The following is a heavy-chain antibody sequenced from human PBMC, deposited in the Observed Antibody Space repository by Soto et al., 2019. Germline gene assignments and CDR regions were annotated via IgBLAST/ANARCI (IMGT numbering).Heavy chain of an antibody. D-gene: IGHD3-10*01. J-gene: IGHJ4*02. V-gene: IGHV4-39*01. CDR1: GGSISSSSYY. Sequence: SETLSLTCTVSGGSISSSSYYWGWIRQPPGKGLEWIGSIYYSGSTYYNPSLKSRVTISVDTSKNQFSLKLSSVTAADTAGYYCASISNYYGSGSPRYFFDYWGQGTLVTVSS. CDR2: IYYSGST. CDR3: ASISNYYGSGSPRYFFDY.